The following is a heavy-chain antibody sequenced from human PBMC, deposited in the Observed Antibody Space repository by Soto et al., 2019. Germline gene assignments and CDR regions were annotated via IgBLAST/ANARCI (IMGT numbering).Heavy chain of an antibody. J-gene: IGHJ6*02. Sequence: QVRLQESGPGLVKPSETLSLTCTVSGASVSSDSYSWAWIRQPPGKGLEWIGCFYFTGSTKTNPSLQSRVSISGDESKNQMSLKLNSVTAADTAVYYCAKDPRFYGMDVWGQGTTVTVSS. CDR2: FYFTGST. CDR1: GASVSSDSYS. CDR3: AKDPRFYGMDV. V-gene: IGHV4-61*01.